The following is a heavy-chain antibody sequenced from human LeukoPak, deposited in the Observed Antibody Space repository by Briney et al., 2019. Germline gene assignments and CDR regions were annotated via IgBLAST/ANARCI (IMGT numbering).Heavy chain of an antibody. Sequence: ASETLSLTCTVSGGSISSYYWSWIRQPAGKGLEWIGRIYTSGSTNYNPSLKSRVTMSVDTSKNQFSLKLSSVTAADTAVYYCAKESRATMIVVVKIVHRYFDYWGQGTLVTVSS. J-gene: IGHJ4*02. V-gene: IGHV4-4*07. CDR1: GGSISSYY. CDR2: IYTSGST. CDR3: AKESRATMIVVVKIVHRYFDY. D-gene: IGHD3-22*01.